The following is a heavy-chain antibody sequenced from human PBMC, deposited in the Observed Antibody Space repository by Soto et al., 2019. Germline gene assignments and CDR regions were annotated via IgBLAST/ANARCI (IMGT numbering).Heavy chain of an antibody. CDR2: IYYSGST. D-gene: IGHD3-3*01. Sequence: PSETLSLTCTASGGSISSYYWSWIRQPPGKGLEWIGYIYYSGSTNYNPSLKSRVTISVDTSKNQFSLKLSSVTAADTAVYYCARAKSSGITIFGVARGNWFDPWGQGTLVTVS. J-gene: IGHJ5*02. CDR3: ARAKSSGITIFGVARGNWFDP. V-gene: IGHV4-59*01. CDR1: GGSISSYY.